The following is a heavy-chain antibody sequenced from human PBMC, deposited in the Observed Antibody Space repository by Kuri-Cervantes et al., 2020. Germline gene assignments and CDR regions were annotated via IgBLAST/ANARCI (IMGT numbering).Heavy chain of an antibody. D-gene: IGHD5-18*01. J-gene: IGHJ6*02. CDR1: GFTFSSYA. CDR3: AKVTDTAMADYYGMDV. V-gene: IGHV3-30*04. CDR2: ISYDGSNK. Sequence: GESLKISCAASGFTFSSYAMHWVRQAPGKGLEWVAVISYDGSNKYYADSVKGRFTISRDNSKNTLYLQMNSLRAEDTAVYYCAKVTDTAMADYYGMDVWGQGTTVTVSS.